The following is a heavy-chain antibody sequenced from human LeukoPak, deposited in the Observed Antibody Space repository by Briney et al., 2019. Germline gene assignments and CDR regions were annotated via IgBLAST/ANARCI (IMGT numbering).Heavy chain of an antibody. V-gene: IGHV3-21*01. Sequence: PGGSLRLSCAASGFSFSNYSMDWVRQAPGKGLEWDSSISYSSTYIYYADSLKGRFTISRDNAKNSLFLLMNSLTAEDTAVYYCARGNMAEQWLDGGSYYLDSWGQGTLVTVSS. CDR1: GFSFSNYS. CDR2: ISYSSTYI. CDR3: ARGNMAEQWLDGGSYYLDS. J-gene: IGHJ4*02. D-gene: IGHD6-19*01.